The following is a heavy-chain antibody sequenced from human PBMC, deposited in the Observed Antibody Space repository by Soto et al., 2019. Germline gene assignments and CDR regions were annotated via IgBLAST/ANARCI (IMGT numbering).Heavy chain of an antibody. J-gene: IGHJ6*02. CDR2: IYYSGST. CDR1: GGSISSGGYY. V-gene: IGHV4-31*03. D-gene: IGHD6-13*01. CDR3: ARDYIAAAGTPVLNYYGMDV. Sequence: SETLSLTCTVSGGSISSGGYYWSWIRQHPGKGLEWIGYIYYSGSTYYNPSLKSRVTISVDTSKNQFSLKLSSVTAADTAVYYCARDYIAAAGTPVLNYYGMDVWGQGTTVTVSS.